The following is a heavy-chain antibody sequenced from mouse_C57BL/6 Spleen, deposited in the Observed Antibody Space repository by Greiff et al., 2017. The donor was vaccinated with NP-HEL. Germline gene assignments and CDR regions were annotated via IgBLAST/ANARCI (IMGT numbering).Heavy chain of an antibody. D-gene: IGHD1-1*01. CDR3: ANYYGSSFVDY. J-gene: IGHJ4*01. CDR1: GYTFTSYG. Sequence: QVQLQPSGAELARPGASVQLSCKASGYTFTSYGISWVKQRTGQGFEWIGAIYPRSGHTYYNEKFKGKATLTADKSSSTAYMELRSLTSEDSAVYFWANYYGSSFVDYWGQGTSVTVSA. V-gene: IGHV1-81*01. CDR2: IYPRSGHT.